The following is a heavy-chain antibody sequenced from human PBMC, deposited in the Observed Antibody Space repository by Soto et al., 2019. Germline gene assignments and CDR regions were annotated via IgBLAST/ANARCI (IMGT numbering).Heavy chain of an antibody. D-gene: IGHD4-17*01. J-gene: IGHJ3*02. CDR1: GGTFSSYA. Sequence: QVQLVQSGAEVKKPGSSVKVSCKASGGTFSSYAISWVRQAPGQGLEWMGGIIPIFGTANYAQKFQGRVTIAADECTSTAYMELSSLRCEDTAVYYCARDAYGGNSVGAFDIWGQGTMVTVSS. CDR2: IIPIFGTA. CDR3: ARDAYGGNSVGAFDI. V-gene: IGHV1-69*12.